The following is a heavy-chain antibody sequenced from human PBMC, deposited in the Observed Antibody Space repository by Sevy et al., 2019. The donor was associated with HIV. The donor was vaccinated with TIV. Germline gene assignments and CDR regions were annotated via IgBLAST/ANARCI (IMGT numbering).Heavy chain of an antibody. J-gene: IGHJ5*02. CDR2: IYHSGST. D-gene: IGHD3-16*01. V-gene: IGHV4-38-2*02. CDR3: ARSRFEFGDNWFDP. Sequence: SETLSLTCTVSGYSISSGYYWGWIRQPPGKGLEWIGSIYHSGSTYYNPSLKSRVTISVDTSKNQFSLKLSPVTAADTAVYYCARSRFEFGDNWFDPWGQGTLVTVSS. CDR1: GYSISSGYY.